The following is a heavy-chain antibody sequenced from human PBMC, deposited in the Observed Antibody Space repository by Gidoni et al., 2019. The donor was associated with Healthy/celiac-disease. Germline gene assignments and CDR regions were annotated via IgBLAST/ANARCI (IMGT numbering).Heavy chain of an antibody. CDR3: ARSRTRKSPSLDY. D-gene: IGHD4-17*01. CDR1: DGPFSSYA. Sequence: SSVKVSCKSSDGPFSSYAISWVRQAPGQGLEWMGGLIPIFGTANYAKKFQGRVTITADKSTSTAYMERSSRRSEDTAVYYCARSRTRKSPSLDYWGQGTLVTGSS. V-gene: IGHV1-69*06. J-gene: IGHJ4*02. CDR2: LIPIFGTA.